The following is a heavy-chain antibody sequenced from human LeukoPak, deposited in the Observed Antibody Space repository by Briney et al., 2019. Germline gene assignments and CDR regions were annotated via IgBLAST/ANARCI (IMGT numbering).Heavy chain of an antibody. V-gene: IGHV3-33*01. CDR1: GFTFSSYG. Sequence: GGSLGLSCAASGFTFSSYGMHWVRQAPGKGLEWVAVIWYDGSNKYYADSVKGRFTISRDNSKNTLYLQMNSLRAEDTAAYYCARDRHYYDSSGYSHWGQGTLVTVSS. D-gene: IGHD3-22*01. CDR3: ARDRHYYDSSGYSH. J-gene: IGHJ4*02. CDR2: IWYDGSNK.